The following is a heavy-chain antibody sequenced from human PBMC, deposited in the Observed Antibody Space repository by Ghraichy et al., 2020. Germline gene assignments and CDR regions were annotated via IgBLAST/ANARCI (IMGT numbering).Heavy chain of an antibody. CDR1: GFTFSSYG. Sequence: SLRLSCAASGFTFSSYGMHWVRQAPGKGLEWVAFIRYDGSNKYYADSVKGRFTISRDNSKNTLYLQMNSLRAEDTAVYYCATLGDIVVVPAAMFEAWGQGTLVTVSS. CDR3: ATLGDIVVVPAAMFEA. J-gene: IGHJ5*02. D-gene: IGHD2-2*01. CDR2: IRYDGSNK. V-gene: IGHV3-30*02.